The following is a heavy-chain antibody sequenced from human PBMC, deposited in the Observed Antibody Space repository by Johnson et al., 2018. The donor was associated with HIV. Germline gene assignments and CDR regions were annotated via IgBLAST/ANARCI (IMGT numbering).Heavy chain of an antibody. CDR1: GFTFSSYY. CDR2: INNDGSST. V-gene: IGHV3-74*01. CDR3: ARDPRFGERGAFDI. Sequence: VQLVESGGGLVQPGGSLRLSCAASGFTFSSYYMSWVRQAPGKGLEWVSRINNDGSSTTYADSVKGRFTISIDNAKNTLYLQMNSLRAEDTAVYYCARDPRFGERGAFDIWGQGTMVTVSS. J-gene: IGHJ3*02. D-gene: IGHD3-10*01.